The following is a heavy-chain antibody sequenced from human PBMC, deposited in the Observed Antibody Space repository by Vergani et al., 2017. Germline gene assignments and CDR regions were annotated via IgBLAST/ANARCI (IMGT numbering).Heavy chain of an antibody. CDR3: ARGELLGYCSGGSCHGWFDP. J-gene: IGHJ5*02. CDR2: INHSGST. Sequence: QLQLQESGSGLVKPSQTLSLTCAVSGGSISSGGYSWSWIRQPPGKGLEWIGEINHSGSTNYNPSLKSRVTISVDTSKNQFSLKLSSVTAADTAVYYCARGELLGYCSGGSCHGWFDPWGQGTLVTVSS. D-gene: IGHD2-15*01. V-gene: IGHV4-30-2*01. CDR1: GGSISSGGYS.